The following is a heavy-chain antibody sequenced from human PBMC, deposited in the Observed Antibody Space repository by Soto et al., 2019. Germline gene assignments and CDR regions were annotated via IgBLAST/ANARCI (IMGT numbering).Heavy chain of an antibody. CDR3: ARDMWSFGSGSYSVDY. CDR1: GYKFNTYG. J-gene: IGHJ4*02. CDR2: ISGNNGNT. Sequence: ASVKVSCKASGYKFNTYGITWVRQAPGQGLEWMGWISGNNGNTKYPQKFQGRVTMTTDTSTSAAYMELRSLRSDDTAVYYCARDMWSFGSGSYSVDYWGQGIPVTVSS. D-gene: IGHD3-10*01. V-gene: IGHV1-18*01.